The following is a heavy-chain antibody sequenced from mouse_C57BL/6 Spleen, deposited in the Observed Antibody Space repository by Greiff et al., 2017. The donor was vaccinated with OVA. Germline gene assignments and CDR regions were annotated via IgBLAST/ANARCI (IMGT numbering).Heavy chain of an antibody. Sequence: LQESGAELARPGASVKMSCKASGYTFTSYTMHWVKQRPGQGLEWIGYINPSSGYTKYNQKFKDKATLTADKSSSTAYMQLSSLTSEDSAVYYCARLEYYFDYWGQGTTLTVSS. CDR3: ARLEYYFDY. V-gene: IGHV1-4*01. CDR2: INPSSGYT. J-gene: IGHJ2*01. CDR1: GYTFTSYT.